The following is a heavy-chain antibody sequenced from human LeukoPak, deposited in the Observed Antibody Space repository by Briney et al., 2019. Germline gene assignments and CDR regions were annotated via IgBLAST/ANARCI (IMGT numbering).Heavy chain of an antibody. J-gene: IGHJ3*02. CDR3: ATSPGYSYGYGRRHAFDI. V-gene: IGHV1-8*01. CDR2: MNPNSGNT. Sequence: ASVKVSCKASGYTFTSYDINWVRQATGQGLEWMGWMNPNSGNTGYAQKFQGRVTMTEDTSTDTAYMELSSLRSEDTAVYYCATSPGYSYGYGRRHAFDIWGQGTMVTVSS. D-gene: IGHD5-18*01. CDR1: GYTFTSYD.